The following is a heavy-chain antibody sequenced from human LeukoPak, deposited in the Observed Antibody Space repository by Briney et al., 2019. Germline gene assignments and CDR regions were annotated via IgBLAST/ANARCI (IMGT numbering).Heavy chain of an antibody. J-gene: IGHJ5*02. CDR3: ASGESGWCDP. CDR2: IYYSGST. Sequence: PSETLSLTCTVSGGSISSYYWSWIRQPPGKGLEWIGYIYYSGSTTYNPSLKSRVTITVDTSKNQFSRKLSSVTAADTAVYYWASGESGWCDPWGQGTLVTVSS. V-gene: IGHV4-59*08. D-gene: IGHD1-26*01. CDR1: GGSISSYY.